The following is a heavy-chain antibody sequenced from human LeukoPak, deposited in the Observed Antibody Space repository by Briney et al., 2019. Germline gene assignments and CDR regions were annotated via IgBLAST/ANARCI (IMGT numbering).Heavy chain of an antibody. D-gene: IGHD6-19*01. CDR2: ISHDGMNA. CDR1: GLHFSGTA. Sequence: GGSLRLSCAASGLHFSGTAMSWVRQAPGKGLEWVSAISHDGMNAYYADSVKGRFTISRDNSKKTVSLEMSSLTASDTGVYYCAKDGAQYSSGPXCDPRGQGALVTVSP. CDR3: AKDGAQYSSGPXCDP. V-gene: IGHV3-23*01. J-gene: IGHJ5*02.